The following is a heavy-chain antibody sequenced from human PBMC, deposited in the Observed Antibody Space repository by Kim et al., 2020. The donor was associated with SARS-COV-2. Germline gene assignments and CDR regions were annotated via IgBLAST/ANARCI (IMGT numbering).Heavy chain of an antibody. V-gene: IGHV4-34*01. J-gene: IGHJ1*01. CDR3: AAGAPGH. Sequence: SETLSLTCAVYGASFSDFQWTWIRQTPEKGLEWIGQINHGGSTRYNPSLKSRVSMSVDTSKNQFSLRLTSVTAADTAVYYCAAGAPGHWGQGTLVTASS. CDR2: INHGGST. CDR1: GASFSDFQ.